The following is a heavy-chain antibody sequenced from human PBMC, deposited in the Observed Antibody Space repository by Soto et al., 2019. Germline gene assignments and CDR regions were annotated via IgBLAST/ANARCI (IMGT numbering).Heavy chain of an antibody. CDR3: ATGFPDFWSGYNYYYGMDV. V-gene: IGHV1-24*01. CDR1: GYTLTELS. CDR2: FDPEDGET. J-gene: IGHJ6*02. D-gene: IGHD3-3*01. Sequence: QVQLVQSGAEVKKPGASVKVSCKVSGYTLTELSMHWVRQAPGKGLEWMGGFDPEDGETIYAQKFQGRVTMTEDTSTDTASMELSSLRSEDTAVYYCATGFPDFWSGYNYYYGMDVWGQGTTVTVSS.